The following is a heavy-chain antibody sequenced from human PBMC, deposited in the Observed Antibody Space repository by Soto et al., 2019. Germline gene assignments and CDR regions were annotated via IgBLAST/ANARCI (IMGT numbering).Heavy chain of an antibody. V-gene: IGHV4-59*01. J-gene: IGHJ3*02. D-gene: IGHD6-19*01. CDR3: ARRGIAVVAAFDI. Sequence: SETLSLTCTVSGGSISSYYWRWIRQPPGKGLEWIGYIYYSGSTNYNPSLKSRVTISVDTSKNQFSLKLSSVTAADTAVYHCARRGIAVVAAFDIWGQGTMVTVSS. CDR2: IYYSGST. CDR1: GGSISSYY.